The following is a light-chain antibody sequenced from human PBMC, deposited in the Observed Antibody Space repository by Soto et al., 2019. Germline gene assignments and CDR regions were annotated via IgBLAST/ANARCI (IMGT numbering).Light chain of an antibody. CDR1: SSNIGSNT. CDR2: SNN. CDR3: AAWDDSLNDPV. V-gene: IGLV1-44*01. J-gene: IGLJ2*01. Sequence: QSVLTQPPSASGTPGQRVTISCSGSSSNIGSNTVNWYQQLPGTAPKLLIYSNNQRPSGVPDRFSGSKFGNSASLAISGLEFEDEADYYCAAWDDSLNDPVFGGGTKVTVL.